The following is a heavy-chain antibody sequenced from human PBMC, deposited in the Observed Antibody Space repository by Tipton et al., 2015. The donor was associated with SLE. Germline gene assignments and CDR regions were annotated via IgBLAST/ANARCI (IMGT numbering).Heavy chain of an antibody. V-gene: IGHV4-39*07. D-gene: IGHD5/OR15-5a*01. CDR2: IFYTGTT. Sequence: GLVKPSETLSLTCTVSGGSISSASYHWGWIRQPPGKGLEWLGIIFYTGTTYYNPSLKSRVTISIDTSKNQFSLKLSSVIAADTAVYYCARVYGGIEDYWGQGTLVTVSS. CDR3: ARVYGGIEDY. CDR1: GGSISSASYH. J-gene: IGHJ4*02.